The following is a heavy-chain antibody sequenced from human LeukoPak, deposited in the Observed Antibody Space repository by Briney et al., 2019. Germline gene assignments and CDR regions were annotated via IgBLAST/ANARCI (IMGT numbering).Heavy chain of an antibody. CDR3: ARIYDSSGYHIDY. Sequence: SETLSLTCTVSGGSISSGGYYWSWIRQHPGKGLEWIGYIYYSGSTYYNPSLKSRVTISVDTSKNQFSLKLSSVTAADTAVYYCARIYDSSGYHIDYWGQGTLVTVSS. D-gene: IGHD3-22*01. CDR1: GGSISSGGYY. CDR2: IYYSGST. V-gene: IGHV4-31*03. J-gene: IGHJ4*02.